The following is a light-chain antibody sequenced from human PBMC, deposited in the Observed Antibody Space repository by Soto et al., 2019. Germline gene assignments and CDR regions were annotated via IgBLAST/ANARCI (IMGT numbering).Light chain of an antibody. Sequence: EIVMTQSPATLSVSPGERATLSCRASQSVSSKLAWYQQKPGQAPRLLIYGASSRATGIPDRFSGSGSGTDFTLTISRLEPEDFAVYYCQQYGSSPFTFGGGTKVDIK. CDR2: GAS. V-gene: IGKV3-20*01. J-gene: IGKJ4*01. CDR1: QSVSSK. CDR3: QQYGSSPFT.